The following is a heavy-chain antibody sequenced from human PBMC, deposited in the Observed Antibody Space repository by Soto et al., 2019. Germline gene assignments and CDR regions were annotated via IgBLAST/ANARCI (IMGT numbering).Heavy chain of an antibody. Sequence: QVQLVQSGAEVKKPGASVKVSCKASGYTFTSYAMHWVRQAPGQRLEWMGWINAGNGNTKYSQKFQGRVTITRDTSASTAYMELSSLRSEDTALYYCGRDLGWGLADYWGQGTLVTAPS. CDR1: GYTFTSYA. V-gene: IGHV1-3*01. CDR3: GRDLGWGLADY. D-gene: IGHD1-26*01. J-gene: IGHJ4*02. CDR2: INAGNGNT.